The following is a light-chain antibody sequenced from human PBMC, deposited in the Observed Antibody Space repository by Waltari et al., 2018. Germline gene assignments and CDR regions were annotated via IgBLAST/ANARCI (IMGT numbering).Light chain of an antibody. CDR2: EVS. CDR3: SSYTSSSTLV. V-gene: IGLV2-14*01. Sequence: QSALTQPASVSGSPGQSITIPCTGTSSDVGGYNYGSWYQQHPGKAPKLMIYEVSNRPSGVSNRFSGSKSGNTASLTISGLQAEDEADYYCSSYTSSSTLVFGTGTKVTVL. CDR1: SSDVGGYNY. J-gene: IGLJ1*01.